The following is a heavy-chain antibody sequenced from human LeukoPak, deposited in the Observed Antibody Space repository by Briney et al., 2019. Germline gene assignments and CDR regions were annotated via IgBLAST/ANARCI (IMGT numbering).Heavy chain of an antibody. CDR2: IIPIFGTA. CDR3: ARAGERYYGSGSYPVYYYYYMDV. CDR1: GGTFSSYA. Sequence: SVKVSCKASGGTFSSYAISWVRQAPGQGLEWMGGIIPIFGTANYAQKLQGRVTITTDEATSTAYMELSSLRSEDTAVYYCARAGERYYGSGSYPVYYYYYMDVWGKGTTVTVSS. D-gene: IGHD3-10*01. V-gene: IGHV1-69*05. J-gene: IGHJ6*03.